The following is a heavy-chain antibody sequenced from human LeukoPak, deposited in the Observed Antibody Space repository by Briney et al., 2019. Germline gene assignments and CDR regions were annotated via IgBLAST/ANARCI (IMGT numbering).Heavy chain of an antibody. J-gene: IGHJ6*02. V-gene: IGHV4-39*07. Sequence: PSETLSLTCTVSGGSISSSSYYWGWIRQPPGKGLEWIGSIYYSGSTTYNPSLKSRVTISVDTSKNQFSLKLSSVTAADTAVYYCARGGRLGEWLLSPTLYYYYYGMDVWGQGTTVTVSS. CDR1: GGSISSSSYY. CDR3: ARGGRLGEWLLSPTLYYYYYGMDV. D-gene: IGHD3-3*01. CDR2: IYYSGST.